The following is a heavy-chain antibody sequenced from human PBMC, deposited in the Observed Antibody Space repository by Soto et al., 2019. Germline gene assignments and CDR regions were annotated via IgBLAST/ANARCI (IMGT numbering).Heavy chain of an antibody. Sequence: PSETLSLTCAVYGGSFSGYYWSWIRQPPGKGLEWIGEINHSRSTNYNPSLKSRVTISVDTSKNQFSLKLSSVTAADTAVYYCARVLRYFDWLFSGGMDVWGQGTTVTVSS. CDR2: INHSRST. CDR3: ARVLRYFDWLFSGGMDV. V-gene: IGHV4-34*01. D-gene: IGHD3-9*01. J-gene: IGHJ6*02. CDR1: GGSFSGYY.